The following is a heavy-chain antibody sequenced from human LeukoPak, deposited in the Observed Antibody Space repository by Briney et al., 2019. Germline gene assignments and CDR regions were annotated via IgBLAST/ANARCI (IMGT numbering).Heavy chain of an antibody. CDR1: GFTFRSYA. Sequence: GGSLRPSCAASGFTFRSYAMSWARLAPGKGLEWVSTISGSGGGTWYPDSVKGRFTISRDNSKNTLWLHMTSLRAEDTAIYYCAKGSYSGGSSPTGDDYWGQGTLVTVSS. J-gene: IGHJ4*02. D-gene: IGHD3-10*01. CDR3: AKGSYSGGSSPTGDDY. V-gene: IGHV3-23*01. CDR2: ISGSGGGT.